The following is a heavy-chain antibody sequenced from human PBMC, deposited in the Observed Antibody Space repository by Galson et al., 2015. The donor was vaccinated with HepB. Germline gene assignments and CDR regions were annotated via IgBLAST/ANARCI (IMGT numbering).Heavy chain of an antibody. CDR3: ARIVIAAAGRFDY. CDR2: INAGNGNT. D-gene: IGHD6-13*01. Sequence: SVKVSCKASGYTFTSYAMHWVRQAPGQRLEWMGWINAGNGNTKYSQKFQGRVTITRDTSASTAYMELSSLRSEDTAVYYCARIVIAAAGRFDYWGQGTLVTVSS. CDR1: GYTFTSYA. V-gene: IGHV1-3*01. J-gene: IGHJ4*02.